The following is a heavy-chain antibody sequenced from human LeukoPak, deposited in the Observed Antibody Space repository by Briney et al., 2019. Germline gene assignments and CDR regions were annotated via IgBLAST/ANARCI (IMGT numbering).Heavy chain of an antibody. J-gene: IGHJ4*02. V-gene: IGHV4-59*01. CDR1: GGSISSYY. CDR2: IYYSGST. D-gene: IGHD5-12*01. CDR3: ARVPLYSGYETSFDY. Sequence: SETLSLTCTVSGGSISSYYWSWIRQPPGKGLEWIGYIYYSGSTNYNPSLKSRVTISVDTSKNQFSLKLSSVTAADTAVYYCARVPLYSGYETSFDYWGQGTLVTVSS.